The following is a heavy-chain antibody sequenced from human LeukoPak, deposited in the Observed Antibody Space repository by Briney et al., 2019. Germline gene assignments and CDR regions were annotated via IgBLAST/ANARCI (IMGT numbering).Heavy chain of an antibody. D-gene: IGHD6-6*01. CDR2: IYYSGST. Sequence: PSETLSLTCTVSGGSISSSSYYWGWIRQPPGKGLEWIGSIYYSGSTYYNPSLKSRVTISVDTSKNQISLKLSSVTAADTAVYYCARVSSSSSRMVDYWGQGTLVTVSS. CDR1: GGSISSSSYY. J-gene: IGHJ4*02. CDR3: ARVSSSSSRMVDY. V-gene: IGHV4-39*07.